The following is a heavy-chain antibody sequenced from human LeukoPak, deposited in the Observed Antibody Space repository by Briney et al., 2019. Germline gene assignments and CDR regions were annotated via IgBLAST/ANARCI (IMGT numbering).Heavy chain of an antibody. Sequence: PGGSLRLSCAASGFTFSSYGMHWVRQAPGKGLEWVAVISYDGSNKYYADSVKGRFTISRDNSKNTLYLQMNSLRAEDTAVYYCARGRVGATFPTTLSRFDAFDIWGQGTMVTVSS. D-gene: IGHD1-26*01. CDR1: GFTFSSYG. J-gene: IGHJ3*02. CDR3: ARGRVGATFPTTLSRFDAFDI. V-gene: IGHV3-30*19. CDR2: ISYDGSNK.